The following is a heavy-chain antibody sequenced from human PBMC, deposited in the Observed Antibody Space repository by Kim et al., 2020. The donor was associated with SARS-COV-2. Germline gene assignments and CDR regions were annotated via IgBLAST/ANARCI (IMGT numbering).Heavy chain of an antibody. D-gene: IGHD2-21*01. J-gene: IGHJ4*02. CDR2: ISGFNGDT. CDR1: GYTFTTYS. Sequence: ASVKVSCKTSGYTFTTYSINWVRQAPGQGLEWLGWISGFNGDTKYAHNLHDRVTLTTDTSTNTAYMELTSLTSNDTAVYYCARGKIVVVPAYDFWGQGSLVTLSS. V-gene: IGHV1-18*01. CDR3: ARGKIVVVPAYDF.